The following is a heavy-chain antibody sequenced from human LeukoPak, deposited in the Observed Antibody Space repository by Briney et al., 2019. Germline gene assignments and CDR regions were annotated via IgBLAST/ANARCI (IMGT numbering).Heavy chain of an antibody. Sequence: QPGRSLRLSCAASGFTFSSYGMHWVRQAPGKGLEWVAVISYDVSNKYYADSVKGRFTISRDNSKNTLYLQMNSLRAEDTAVYYCAKDRQGSSWYQGSYYYGMDVWGQGTTVTVSS. CDR3: AKDRQGSSWYQGSYYYGMDV. V-gene: IGHV3-30*18. CDR2: ISYDVSNK. D-gene: IGHD6-13*01. J-gene: IGHJ6*02. CDR1: GFTFSSYG.